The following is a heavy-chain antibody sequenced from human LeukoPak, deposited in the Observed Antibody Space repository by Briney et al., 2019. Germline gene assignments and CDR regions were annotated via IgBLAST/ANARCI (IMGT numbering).Heavy chain of an antibody. V-gene: IGHV1-46*01. CDR2: INPSGGST. CDR1: GYTFTIYY. Sequence: ASVTVSCTSSGYTFTIYYMQWVRQAPGQGLEWMGIINPSGGSTTYAQKFQGRVTMTRDTSTSTVYMELSSLRSEDTAVYYCAREFDYYGDYWGQGTLVTVSS. D-gene: IGHD3-10*01. CDR3: AREFDYYGDY. J-gene: IGHJ4*02.